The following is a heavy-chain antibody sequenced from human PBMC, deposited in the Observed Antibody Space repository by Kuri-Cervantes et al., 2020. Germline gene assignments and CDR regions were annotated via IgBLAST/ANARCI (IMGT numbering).Heavy chain of an antibody. CDR2: IKSKTDGGTT. V-gene: IGHV3-15*01. D-gene: IGHD3-9*01. CDR1: GFPFSNYG. Sequence: GGSLRLSCAAFGFPFSNYGMAWVRQAPGKGLEWVGRIKSKTDGGTTDYAAPVKGRFTISRDDSKNTLYLQMNSLKTEDTAVYYCTTGAYYDILTGYYVGGEIDYWGQGTLVTVSS. J-gene: IGHJ4*02. CDR3: TTGAYYDILTGYYVGGEIDY.